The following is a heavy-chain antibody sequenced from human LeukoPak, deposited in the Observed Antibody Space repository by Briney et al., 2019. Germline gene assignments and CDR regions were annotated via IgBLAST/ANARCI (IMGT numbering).Heavy chain of an antibody. Sequence: AGGSLRLSCAASGFTFSSYAMSWVRQAPGKGLEWVSSISGSGGRTYYADSVKGRFTISRDNSKDTLSLQINTLRAEDTAVYYCAKDPYFGGNSPEYFQHWGQGTLVTVSS. D-gene: IGHD4-23*01. CDR3: AKDPYFGGNSPEYFQH. CDR2: ISGSGGRT. CDR1: GFTFSSYA. V-gene: IGHV3-23*01. J-gene: IGHJ1*01.